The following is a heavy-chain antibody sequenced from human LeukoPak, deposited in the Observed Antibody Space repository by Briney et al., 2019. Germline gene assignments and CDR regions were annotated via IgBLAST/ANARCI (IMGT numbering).Heavy chain of an antibody. Sequence: SETLSLTCAVYGGSFSGYYWSWIRQPPGKGLEWIGEINHSGSTNYNPSLKSGVTISVDTSKNQFSLKLSSVTAADTAVYYCAGAGEVVPAATFDYWGQGTLVTVSS. J-gene: IGHJ4*02. V-gene: IGHV4-34*01. CDR3: AGAGEVVPAATFDY. CDR2: INHSGST. CDR1: GGSFSGYY. D-gene: IGHD2-2*01.